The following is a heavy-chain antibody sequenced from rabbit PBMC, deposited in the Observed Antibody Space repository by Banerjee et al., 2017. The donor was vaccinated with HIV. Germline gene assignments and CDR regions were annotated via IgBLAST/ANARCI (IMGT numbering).Heavy chain of an antibody. J-gene: IGHJ4*01. D-gene: IGHD4-2*01. CDR3: ARDVAGREDFNL. CDR2: INTSSGNT. Sequence: QSLEESGGDLVKPGASLTLTCTASGFSFSSSYYMSWVRQAPGKGLEWIACINTSSGNTVYATWAKGRFTVSKTSSTTVTLQMTNLTAADTATYFCARDVAGREDFNLWGPGTLVTVS. CDR1: GFSFSSSYY. V-gene: IGHV1S40*01.